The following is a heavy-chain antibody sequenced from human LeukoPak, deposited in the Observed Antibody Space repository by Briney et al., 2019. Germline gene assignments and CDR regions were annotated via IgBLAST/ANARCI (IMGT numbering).Heavy chain of an antibody. CDR2: ISSSSSYI. V-gene: IGHV3-21*01. Sequence: GGSRRLSCAASGFTFSSYSTNWVRQAPGKGLEWVSSISSSSSYIYYADSVKGRFTISRDNAKNSLYLQMNSLRAEDTAVYYCARQGGIAVAGAFDYWGQGTLVTVSS. J-gene: IGHJ4*02. CDR1: GFTFSSYS. CDR3: ARQGGIAVAGAFDY. D-gene: IGHD6-19*01.